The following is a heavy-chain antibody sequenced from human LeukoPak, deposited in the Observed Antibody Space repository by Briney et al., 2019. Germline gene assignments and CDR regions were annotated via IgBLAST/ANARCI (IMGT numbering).Heavy chain of an antibody. CDR3: ARGRSGYHNT. D-gene: IGHD5-12*01. V-gene: IGHV3-66*01. CDR2: IYSGGST. J-gene: IGHJ4*02. Sequence: GGSLRLSCAASEFSVGSNYMTCVRQAPGKGLEWVSLIYSGGSTYYADSVKGRFTISRDNSKNTLYLQMNSLRAEDTAVYYCARGRSGYHNTGGQGTLVTVSS. CDR1: EFSVGSNY.